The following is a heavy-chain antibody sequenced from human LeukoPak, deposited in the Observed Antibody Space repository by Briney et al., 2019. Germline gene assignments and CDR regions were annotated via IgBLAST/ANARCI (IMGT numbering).Heavy chain of an antibody. CDR3: ARPDPYYYMDV. CDR2: IYYSGST. Sequence: SETLSLTCTVSGGSISSSSYYWGWIRQPPGKGLEWIGSIYYSGSTYYNPSLKSRVTISVDTSKNQFSLKLSSVTAADTAVYYCARPDPYYYMDVWGKGTTVTVSS. J-gene: IGHJ6*03. CDR1: GGSISSSSYY. V-gene: IGHV4-39*01.